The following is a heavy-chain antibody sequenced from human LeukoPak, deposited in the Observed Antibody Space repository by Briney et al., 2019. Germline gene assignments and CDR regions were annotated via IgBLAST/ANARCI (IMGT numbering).Heavy chain of an antibody. CDR1: GFTFSSYW. J-gene: IGHJ4*02. CDR2: INSDGSST. Sequence: GGSLSLSCAASGFTFSSYWMHWVRQVPGKGLVWVSRINSDGSSTSYADSVKGRFTISRDNAKNTLYLQMNSLRAEDTAVYYCARGSRSCPADYWGQGTLVTVSS. D-gene: IGHD6-13*01. V-gene: IGHV3-74*01. CDR3: ARGSRSCPADY.